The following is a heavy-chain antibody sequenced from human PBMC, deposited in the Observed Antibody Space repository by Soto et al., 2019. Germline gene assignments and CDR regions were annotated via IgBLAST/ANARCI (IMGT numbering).Heavy chain of an antibody. CDR2: IYSGVGNR. V-gene: IGHV3-23*05. J-gene: IGHJ4*02. CDR1: GFTLGRYT. D-gene: IGHD2-15*01. CDR3: AKDRLPAGRWNFDY. Sequence: DVQILESGGGLVQPGTSLRLSCEASGFTLGRYTVSWVRQSPGRGLEWVAAIYSGVGNRHYGYYMKGRVTISRDNSKSKVYLHIIGLRVDDTDVYYCAKDRLPAGRWNFDYWGQGTLVTVS.